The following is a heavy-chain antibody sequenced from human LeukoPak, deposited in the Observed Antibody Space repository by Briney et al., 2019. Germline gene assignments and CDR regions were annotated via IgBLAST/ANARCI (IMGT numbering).Heavy chain of an antibody. D-gene: IGHD3-16*01. V-gene: IGHV4-59*01. CDR3: ARVGLPPDAFDI. J-gene: IGHJ3*02. CDR2: IYYSGST. CDR1: GVSISSYY. Sequence: PSETLSLTCTVSGVSISSYYWSWVRQPPGKGVEWIGYIYYSGSTNYTPSLKSRVTISVDTSKNQFSLKLSSVTAADTAVYYCARVGLPPDAFDIWGQGTMVTVSS.